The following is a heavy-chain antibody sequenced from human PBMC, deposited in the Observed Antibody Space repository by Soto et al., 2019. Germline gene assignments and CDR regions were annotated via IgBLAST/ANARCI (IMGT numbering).Heavy chain of an antibody. CDR1: GFTFNRYA. CDR2: IGGSGGGT. J-gene: IGHJ4*02. V-gene: IGHV3-23*01. Sequence: EVQVLESGGGLVQPGGSLRLSCAASGFTFNRYAMSWVRQAPGKGLEWVSGIGGSGGGTYYADSVKGRFTISRDNSKNTLYVQMNSLRAEDTAVYYCAKVLGDWGRPERFDYWGQGTVVTVSS. CDR3: AKVLGDWGRPERFDY. D-gene: IGHD7-27*01.